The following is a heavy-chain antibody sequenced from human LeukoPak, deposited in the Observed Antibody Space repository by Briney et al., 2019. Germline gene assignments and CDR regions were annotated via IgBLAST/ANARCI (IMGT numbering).Heavy chain of an antibody. CDR3: ARVYGSGSYYTSSYYYYMDV. Sequence: SDTLSLTYTVSGGSISSYYWSWLRQPPPKGLEWIGYIYTSGSTNYNPSLNSRVTISVDTSKNQFSLKLSSVTAADTAVYYCARVYGSGSYYTSSYYYYMDVWGKGTRVSVSS. CDR2: IYTSGST. CDR1: GGSISSYY. J-gene: IGHJ6*03. V-gene: IGHV4-4*09. D-gene: IGHD3-10*01.